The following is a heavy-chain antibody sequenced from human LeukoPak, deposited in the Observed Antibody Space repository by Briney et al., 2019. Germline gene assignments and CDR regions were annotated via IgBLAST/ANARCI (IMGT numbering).Heavy chain of an antibody. J-gene: IGHJ4*02. CDR2: IYYSGST. V-gene: IGHV4-39*01. Sequence: PSETLSLTCTVSGGSISSSSYYWGWIRQPPGKGLEWIGSIYYSGSTYYNPSLKSRVAISVDTFKNQFSLKLSSVTAADTAVYYCATLRASFDYWGQGTLVTVSS. CDR1: GGSISSSSYY. CDR3: ATLRASFDY.